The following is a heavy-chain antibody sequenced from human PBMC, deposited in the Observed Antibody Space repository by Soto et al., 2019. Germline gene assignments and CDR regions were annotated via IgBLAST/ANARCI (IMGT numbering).Heavy chain of an antibody. CDR1: GFTFSSYA. D-gene: IGHD6-13*01. Sequence: EVQLLESGGGLVQPGGSLRLSCAASGFTFSSYALSWVRLAPGKGLEWVSAISGSCAGTYYADSVKGRFTISRDNSKNTLYLQMNSLRAEDTAVYYCANSIAAAGIAMDYWGQGTLVTVSS. J-gene: IGHJ4*02. CDR2: ISGSCAGT. V-gene: IGHV3-23*01. CDR3: ANSIAAAGIAMDY.